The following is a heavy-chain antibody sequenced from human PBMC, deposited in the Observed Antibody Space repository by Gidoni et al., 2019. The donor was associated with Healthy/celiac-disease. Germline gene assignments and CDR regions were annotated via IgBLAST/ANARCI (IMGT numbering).Heavy chain of an antibody. CDR3: ARDRDYYDSSGYYDDAFDI. CDR1: GFTFSSYS. CDR2: ISSSSSYI. V-gene: IGHV3-21*01. D-gene: IGHD3-22*01. Sequence: EVQLVESGGGLVKPGGSLRLSCAASGFTFSSYSMNWVRQAPGKGLEWVSSISSSSSYIYYADSVKGRFTISRDNAKNSLYLQMNSLRAEDTAVYYCARDRDYYDSSGYYDDAFDIWGQGTMVTVSS. J-gene: IGHJ3*02.